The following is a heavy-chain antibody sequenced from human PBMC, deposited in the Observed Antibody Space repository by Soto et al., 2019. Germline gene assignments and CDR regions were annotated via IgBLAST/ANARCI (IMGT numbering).Heavy chain of an antibody. CDR3: AKDRFHDWGFMEV. Sequence: GGSLRLSSGASGFTSSDYGMSWVRQAPGKGLEWVSGIRGSGGRTDYADSVKGRFTISRDESKNTVYLQMSRLRAEDTAFYYCAKDRFHDWGFMEVWGQGTTVTVSS. CDR2: IRGSGGRT. D-gene: IGHD3-16*01. V-gene: IGHV3-23*01. J-gene: IGHJ6*02. CDR1: GFTSSDYG.